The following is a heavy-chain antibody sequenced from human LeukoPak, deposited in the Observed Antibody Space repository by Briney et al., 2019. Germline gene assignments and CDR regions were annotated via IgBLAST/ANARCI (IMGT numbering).Heavy chain of an antibody. CDR2: IKQDGSEE. CDR1: GFTFSNYW. J-gene: IGHJ3*02. D-gene: IGHD3-3*01. Sequence: GGSLRLSCAASGFTFSNYWMTWVRQAPGKGLEWVASIKQDGSEEYYVDSVKGRFTTSRDNAKNSLYLQMNSLRAEDTAVYYCASPEWLPDSIDIWGQGTMVTVSS. V-gene: IGHV3-7*01. CDR3: ASPEWLPDSIDI.